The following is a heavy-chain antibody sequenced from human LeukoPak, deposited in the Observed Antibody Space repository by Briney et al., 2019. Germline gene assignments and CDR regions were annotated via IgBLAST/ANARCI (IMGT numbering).Heavy chain of an antibody. CDR1: GDSIRTYY. J-gene: IGHJ4*02. CDR2: IYYSGST. CDR3: AGTGSYFGY. V-gene: IGHV4-59*06. D-gene: IGHD3-10*01. Sequence: SETLSLTCTVSGDSIRTYYWNWIRQPPGKGLEWIGYIYYSGSTYYNPSLKSRVTISVDTSKNQFSLKLSSVTAADTAVYYCAGTGSYFGYWGQGTLVTVSS.